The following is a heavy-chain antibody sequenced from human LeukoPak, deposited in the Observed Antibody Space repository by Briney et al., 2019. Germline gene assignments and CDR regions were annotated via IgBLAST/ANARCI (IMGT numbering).Heavy chain of an antibody. V-gene: IGHV5-51*01. D-gene: IGHD3-16*02. CDR2: IYPGDSDT. CDR1: GYSFTSYW. Sequence: GESLKISCKGSGYSFTSYWIGWVRQMPGKGLEWVGIIYPGDSDTRYSPSFQGQVTISADKSISTAYLQWSSLKASDTAMYYCARRFTFGGVIVGAFDIWGQGTMVTVSS. CDR3: ARRFTFGGVIVGAFDI. J-gene: IGHJ3*02.